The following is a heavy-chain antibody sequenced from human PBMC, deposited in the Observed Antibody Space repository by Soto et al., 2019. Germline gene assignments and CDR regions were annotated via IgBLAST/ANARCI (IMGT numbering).Heavy chain of an antibody. D-gene: IGHD2-21*02. J-gene: IGHJ4*02. Sequence: ASVKVSCKASGYTFTSYAMHWVRQAPGQRLEWMGWINAGNGNTKYSQKFQGRVTITRDTSASTAYMELSSLRSEDTAVYYCARFEVVTASFDYWGQGTLVTVSS. CDR3: ARFEVVTASFDY. V-gene: IGHV1-3*01. CDR2: INAGNGNT. CDR1: GYTFTSYA.